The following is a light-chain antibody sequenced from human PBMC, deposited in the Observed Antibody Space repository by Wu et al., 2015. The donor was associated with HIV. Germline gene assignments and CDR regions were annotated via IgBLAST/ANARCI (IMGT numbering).Light chain of an antibody. CDR1: QSVDSRH. CDR2: GTF. Sequence: MVLTQSPGTLSLSPGERATLSCRASQSVDSRHFAWYQHKPGQAPRLLIYGTFNRAIGIPDRFSGSGSGTDFTLTISRLEPEDFAVYYCQQFGSVPYSFGQGTKLEVK. J-gene: IGKJ2*03. CDR3: QQFGSVPYS. V-gene: IGKV3-20*01.